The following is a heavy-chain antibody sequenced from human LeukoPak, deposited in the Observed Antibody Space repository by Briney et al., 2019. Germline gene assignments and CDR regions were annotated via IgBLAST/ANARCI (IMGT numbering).Heavy chain of an antibody. Sequence: GGSLRLSCSASGFTFSSYAMHWVRQAPGKRLEYVSAISSNGGSTYYADSVKGRFTISRDNSKNTLYLQMSSLRAEDTAVYYCVKDQGCSSTSCYAPRYYYYYYGMDVWGKGTTVTVSS. CDR1: GFTFSSYA. V-gene: IGHV3-64D*06. J-gene: IGHJ6*04. D-gene: IGHD2-2*01. CDR3: VKDQGCSSTSCYAPRYYYYYYGMDV. CDR2: ISSNGGST.